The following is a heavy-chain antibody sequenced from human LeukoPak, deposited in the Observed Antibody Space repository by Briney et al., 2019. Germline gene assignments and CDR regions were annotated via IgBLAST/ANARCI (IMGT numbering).Heavy chain of an antibody. J-gene: IGHJ6*02. Sequence: GESLKISCKGSGYSFTSYWIGWGRQMPGKGLEWMGIIYPGDSDTRYSPSFQGQVTISADKSISTAYLQWSSLKASDTAMYYCASSSIAAEDYYYYGMDVWGQGTTVTVSS. CDR3: ASSSIAAEDYYYYGMDV. D-gene: IGHD6-6*01. CDR2: IYPGDSDT. CDR1: GYSFTSYW. V-gene: IGHV5-51*01.